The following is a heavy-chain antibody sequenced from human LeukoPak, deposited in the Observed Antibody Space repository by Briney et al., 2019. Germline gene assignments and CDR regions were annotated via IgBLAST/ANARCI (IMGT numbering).Heavy chain of an antibody. J-gene: IGHJ4*02. CDR2: ISSSSSYI. CDR3: ARAEGAYYDILTGYIGGYFDY. Sequence: GGSLRLSCAASGFTFSSYSMNWVRQAPGKGLEWVSSISSSSSYIYYADSVKGRFTISRDNSKNTLYLQMNSLRAEDTAVYYCARAEGAYYDILTGYIGGYFDYWGQGTLVTVSS. V-gene: IGHV3-21*01. CDR1: GFTFSSYS. D-gene: IGHD3-9*01.